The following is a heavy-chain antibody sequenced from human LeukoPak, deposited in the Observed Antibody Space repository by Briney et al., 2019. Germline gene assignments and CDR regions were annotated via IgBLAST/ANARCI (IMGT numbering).Heavy chain of an antibody. J-gene: IGHJ4*02. D-gene: IGHD6-6*01. CDR2: IYSDST. CDR1: GFTVSSNY. Sequence: GGSLRLSCAASGFTVSSNYMNWVRQAPGKGLEWVSFIYSDSTSYADSVKGRFTISRDNSKNTVYLQMNSLRAEDTAVYYCAGDPSNPTAFDIWGQGTLVTVSS. CDR3: AGDPSNPTAFDI. V-gene: IGHV3-66*03.